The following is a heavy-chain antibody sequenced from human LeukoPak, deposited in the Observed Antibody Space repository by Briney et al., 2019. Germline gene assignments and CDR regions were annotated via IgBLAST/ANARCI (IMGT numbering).Heavy chain of an antibody. J-gene: IGHJ4*02. Sequence: GGSLRLSCAGSGFTFSSYAMSWVRQAPGKGLEWVSVIGGSGGSTYYADSVKGRFTISRDNSKNTLYLQMNSLRAEDTAVYYCAKPDYVDTAMPQPPYYFDYWGQGTLVTVSS. CDR1: GFTFSSYA. CDR3: AKPDYVDTAMPQPPYYFDY. D-gene: IGHD5-18*01. V-gene: IGHV3-23*01. CDR2: IGGSGGST.